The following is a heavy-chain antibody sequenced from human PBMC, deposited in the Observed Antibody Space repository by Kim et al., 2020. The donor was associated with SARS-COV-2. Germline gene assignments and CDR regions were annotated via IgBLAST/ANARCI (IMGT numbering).Heavy chain of an antibody. D-gene: IGHD1-26*01. CDR2: INHSGST. CDR1: GGSFSGYY. Sequence: SETLSLTCAVYGGSFSGYYWSWIRQPPGKGLEWIGEINHSGSTNYNPSLKSRVTISVDTSKNQFSLKLSSVTAADTAVYYCARGVVGATLRRNRWFDPWGQGTLVTVSS. CDR3: ARGVVGATLRRNRWFDP. V-gene: IGHV4-34*01. J-gene: IGHJ5*02.